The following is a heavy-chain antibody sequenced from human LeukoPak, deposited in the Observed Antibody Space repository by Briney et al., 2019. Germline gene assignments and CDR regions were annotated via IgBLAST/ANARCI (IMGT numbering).Heavy chain of an antibody. CDR1: GGTFSSCA. CDR3: ARGSYYYDSSGYYPLTSTFDY. CDR2: IIRIFGTA. D-gene: IGHD3-22*01. Sequence: SVKVSCKASGGTFSSCAISWVRQAPGQGLEWMGGIIRIFGTANYAQKFQGRVTITADESTSTAYMELSSLRSEDTAVYYCARGSYYYDSSGYYPLTSTFDYWGQGTLVTVSS. J-gene: IGHJ4*02. V-gene: IGHV1-69*13.